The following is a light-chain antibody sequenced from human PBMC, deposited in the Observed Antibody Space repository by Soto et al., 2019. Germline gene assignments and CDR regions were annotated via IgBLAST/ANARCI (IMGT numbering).Light chain of an antibody. Sequence: EIVLTQSPGTLSLSPGERATLSCRASQSVSSSYLAWYQQKPGQAPRLLIYDASRATGIPDRFSGSGSGTDFTLTITRLEPEDVAVYYCQHYGTSALFGPGNKVDI. CDR2: DAS. CDR1: QSVSSSY. V-gene: IGKV3-20*01. CDR3: QHYGTSAL. J-gene: IGKJ3*01.